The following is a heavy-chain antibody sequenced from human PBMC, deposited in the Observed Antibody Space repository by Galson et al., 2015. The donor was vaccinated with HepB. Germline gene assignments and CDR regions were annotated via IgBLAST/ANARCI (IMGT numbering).Heavy chain of an antibody. CDR1: GGTFSSYA. D-gene: IGHD2-8*02. V-gene: IGHV1-69*10. Sequence: SVKVSCKASGGTFSSYAISWVRQAPGQGLEWMGGIIPILGIANYAQKFQGRVTITADKSTSTAYMELSSLRSEDTAVYYCARVRVVQDYYYYYMDVWGKGTTVTVSS. J-gene: IGHJ6*03. CDR2: IIPILGIA. CDR3: ARVRVVQDYYYYYMDV.